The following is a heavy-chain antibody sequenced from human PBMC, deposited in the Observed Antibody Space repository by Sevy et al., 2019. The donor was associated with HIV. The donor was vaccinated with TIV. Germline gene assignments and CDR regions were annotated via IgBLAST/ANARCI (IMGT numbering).Heavy chain of an antibody. CDR1: GFTVSSNY. J-gene: IGHJ3*02. V-gene: IGHV3-53*01. Sequence: GGSLRLSCAASGFTVSSNYMSWVRQAPGKGLEWVSVIYSGGSTYYADSVKGRFTISRDNSKNTLYLQMNSLRAEDTAVCYCARDIAVAGNDAFDIWGQGTMVTVSS. CDR2: IYSGGST. CDR3: ARDIAVAGNDAFDI. D-gene: IGHD6-19*01.